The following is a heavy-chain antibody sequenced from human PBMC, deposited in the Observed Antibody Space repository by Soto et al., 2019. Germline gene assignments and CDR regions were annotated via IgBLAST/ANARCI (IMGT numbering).Heavy chain of an antibody. D-gene: IGHD2-2*01. CDR1: GGTFSSYA. Sequence: QVQLVQSGAEVKKPGSSVKVSCKASGGTFSSYAISWVRLAPGQGLEWMGGIIPIFGTANYAQKFQGRVTITADESTSTAYMELSSLRSEDTAVYYCARLAGGGVVPAALYYYYGMDVWGQGTTVTVSS. CDR3: ARLAGGGVVPAALYYYYGMDV. V-gene: IGHV1-69*01. CDR2: IIPIFGTA. J-gene: IGHJ6*02.